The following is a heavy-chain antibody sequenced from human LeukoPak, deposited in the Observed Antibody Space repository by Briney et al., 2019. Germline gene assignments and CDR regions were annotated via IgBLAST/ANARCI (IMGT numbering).Heavy chain of an antibody. CDR3: ARDLYIPPAYFGSD. CDR2: ISYDGSNK. J-gene: IGHJ4*02. D-gene: IGHD2-21*01. Sequence: GGSLRLSCAASGFTFSSYAMHWVRQAPGKGLEWVAVISYDGSNKYYADSVKGRFTISRDNSKNTLYLQMNSLRAEDTAVYYCARDLYIPPAYFGSDWGQGTLVTVSS. CDR1: GFTFSSYA. V-gene: IGHV3-30-3*01.